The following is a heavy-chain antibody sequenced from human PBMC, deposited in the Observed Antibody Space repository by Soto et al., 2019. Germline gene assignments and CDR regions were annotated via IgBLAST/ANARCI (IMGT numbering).Heavy chain of an antibody. CDR3: AKDGSLRYFDWLPTEDTPDY. Sequence: PGGSLRLSCAASGFTFSSYAMSWVRQAPGKGLEWVSAISGSGGSTYYADSVKGRFTISRDNSKNTLYLQMNSLRAEDTAVYYCAKDGSLRYFDWLPTEDTPDYWGQGTLVTVSS. CDR1: GFTFSSYA. J-gene: IGHJ4*02. CDR2: ISGSGGST. V-gene: IGHV3-23*01. D-gene: IGHD3-9*01.